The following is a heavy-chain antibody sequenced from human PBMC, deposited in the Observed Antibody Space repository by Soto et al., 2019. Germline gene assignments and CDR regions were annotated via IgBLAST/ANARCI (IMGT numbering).Heavy chain of an antibody. D-gene: IGHD3-10*01. CDR1: GGSFSGYY. Sequence: QVQLQQWGAGLLKPSETLSLTCAVYGGSFSGYYWSWIRQPPGKGLEWIGEINHSGSTNYNPSLKSRVTRSVAPARNQCSLKLSSVTAADTAVYYCASRGFGELSHNWFDPWGQGTLVTVSS. J-gene: IGHJ5*02. CDR3: ASRGFGELSHNWFDP. CDR2: INHSGST. V-gene: IGHV4-34*01.